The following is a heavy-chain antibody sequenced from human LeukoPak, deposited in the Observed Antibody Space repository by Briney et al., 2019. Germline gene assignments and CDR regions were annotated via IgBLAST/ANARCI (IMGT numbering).Heavy chain of an antibody. CDR1: GGSISSYY. V-gene: IGHV4-59*01. CDR2: IYYSGST. CDR3: AREGEDCSGGSCYTSEYFQH. Sequence: SETLSLTCTVSGGSISSYYWSWIRQPPGKGLEWIGYIYYSGSTNYNPSLKSRVTISVDTSKNQFSLKLSSVTAADTAVYYCAREGEDCSGGSCYTSEYFQHRGQGTLVTVSS. J-gene: IGHJ1*01. D-gene: IGHD2-15*01.